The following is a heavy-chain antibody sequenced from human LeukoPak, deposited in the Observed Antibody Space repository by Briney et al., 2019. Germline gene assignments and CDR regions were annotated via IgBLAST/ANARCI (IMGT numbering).Heavy chain of an antibody. CDR3: STAKIDN. Sequence: GGSLRLSCAASGFPLSGYSINWVRQAPGKGLEWVSYINIDSITVNYADSVKGRFTISRDNAKNSLYLQMNSLRAGDSAVYYCSTAKIDNWGQGTLVTVSS. J-gene: IGHJ4*02. CDR2: INIDSITV. CDR1: GFPLSGYS. V-gene: IGHV3-48*01.